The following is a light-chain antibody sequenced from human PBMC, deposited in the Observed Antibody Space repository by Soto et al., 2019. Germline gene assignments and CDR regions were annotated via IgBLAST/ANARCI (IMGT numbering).Light chain of an antibody. CDR1: QSISSW. V-gene: IGKV1-5*03. CDR2: KAS. Sequence: DIQMTQSPSTLSASVGDRVTITCRAIQSISSWLAWYQQKPGKAPNLLIYKASSLESGVPSRFSGSGSETEFTLTISSLQPDDFATYYCQQYNSYPYTFGQGTKLEIK. J-gene: IGKJ2*01. CDR3: QQYNSYPYT.